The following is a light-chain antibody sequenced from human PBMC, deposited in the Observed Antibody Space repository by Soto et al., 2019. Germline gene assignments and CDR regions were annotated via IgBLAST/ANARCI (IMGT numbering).Light chain of an antibody. CDR2: ANS. V-gene: IGLV1-40*01. CDR1: RSNIGTGYN. J-gene: IGLJ2*01. Sequence: QSVLTQPPSVSGAPRRRVSISGTGSRSNIGTGYNVHWYQQLPGTAPKVLIYANSNRPSRVPDRVSGSKSGTSASLAITGLQAEDEAAYYCQSYDSSLSVVFGGGTTLTVL. CDR3: QSYDSSLSVV.